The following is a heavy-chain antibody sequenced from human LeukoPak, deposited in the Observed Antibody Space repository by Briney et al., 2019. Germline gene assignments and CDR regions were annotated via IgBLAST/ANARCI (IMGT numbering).Heavy chain of an antibody. CDR1: GDSVSSSSAA. V-gene: IGHV6-1*01. CDR3: ARGGDRPGRYYYYGMDV. CDR2: TYYRSKWYN. D-gene: IGHD3-16*01. J-gene: IGHJ6*02. Sequence: SQTLSLTCAISGDSVSSSSAAWIWIRQSPSRGLEWLGRTYYRSKWYNDYAVSVKSRITISPDTSKNQFSLQLNSVTPEDTAVYFCARGGDRPGRYYYYGMDVWGQGTTVTVSS.